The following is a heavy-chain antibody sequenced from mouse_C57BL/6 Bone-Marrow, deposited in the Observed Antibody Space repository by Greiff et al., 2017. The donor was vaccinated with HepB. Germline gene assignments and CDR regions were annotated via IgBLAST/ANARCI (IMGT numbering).Heavy chain of an antibody. CDR1: GFTFSSYA. CDR3: ARDRGTVVAHWYFDV. Sequence: DVKLVESGGGLVKPGGSLKLSCAASGFTFSSYAMSWVRQTPEKRLEWVATISDGGSYTYYPDNVKGRFTISRDNAKNNLYLQMSHLKSEDTAMYYCARDRGTVVAHWYFDVWGTGTTVTVSS. J-gene: IGHJ1*03. D-gene: IGHD1-1*01. V-gene: IGHV5-4*01. CDR2: ISDGGSYT.